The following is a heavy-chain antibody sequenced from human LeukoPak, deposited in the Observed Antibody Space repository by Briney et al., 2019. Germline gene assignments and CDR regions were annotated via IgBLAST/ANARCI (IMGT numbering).Heavy chain of an antibody. CDR3: ARGDVRGYSSGWPYFDY. J-gene: IGHJ4*02. Sequence: GGSLRLSCAASGFTFSSYWMSWVRQAPGKGLEWVANIKQDGSEKYYVDSVKGRFTISRDNAKNSLYLQMNSLRAEDTAVYYCARGDVRGYSSGWPYFDYWGQGTLVTVSS. CDR2: IKQDGSEK. D-gene: IGHD6-19*01. V-gene: IGHV3-7*01. CDR1: GFTFSSYW.